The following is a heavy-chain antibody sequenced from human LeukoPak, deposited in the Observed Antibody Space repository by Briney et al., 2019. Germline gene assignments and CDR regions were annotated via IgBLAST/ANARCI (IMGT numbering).Heavy chain of an antibody. J-gene: IGHJ3*02. CDR3: ARPRTPIVVVPYDAFDI. CDR1: GYTFTGYY. D-gene: IGHD3-22*01. Sequence: ASVKVSCKASGYTFTGYYMHWVRQAPGQGLEWMGWINPNSGGTNYAQKFQGRVTMTRDTSISTAYMELSRLRSDDTAVYYCARPRTPIVVVPYDAFDIWGRGTMVTVSS. V-gene: IGHV1-2*02. CDR2: INPNSGGT.